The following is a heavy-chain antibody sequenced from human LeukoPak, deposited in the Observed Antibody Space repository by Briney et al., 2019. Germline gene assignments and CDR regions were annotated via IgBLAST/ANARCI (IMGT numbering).Heavy chain of an antibody. D-gene: IGHD2-15*01. Sequence: ASLTVSCKSSVYTFTLYYIHWVRQAPGQGLEWMAWINPNSGGTNYAQKFQGRVTMTRDTSISTAYMELSRLRSDDTAVYYCAREFAVVAARCFDYWGQGTLVTVSS. J-gene: IGHJ4*02. V-gene: IGHV1-2*02. CDR3: AREFAVVAARCFDY. CDR1: VYTFTLYY. CDR2: INPNSGGT.